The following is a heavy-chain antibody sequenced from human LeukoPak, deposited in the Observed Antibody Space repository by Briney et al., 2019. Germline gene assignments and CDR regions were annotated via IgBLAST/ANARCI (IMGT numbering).Heavy chain of an antibody. CDR2: INDSGST. D-gene: IGHD5-24*01. J-gene: IGHJ4*02. V-gene: IGHV4-34*01. CDR3: ARASPIHPFDY. Sequence: PSETLSLTCAVYGGSFSGYSWSWIRQPPGKGLEWIGDINDSGSTYYNPSLKSRVTISVDTSKNQFSLKLGSVTAADTAMYYCARASPIHPFDYWGQGTLVTVSS. CDR1: GGSFSGYS.